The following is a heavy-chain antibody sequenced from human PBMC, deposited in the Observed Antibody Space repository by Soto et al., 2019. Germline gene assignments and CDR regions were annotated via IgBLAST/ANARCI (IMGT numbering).Heavy chain of an antibody. Sequence: SETLSLTCTVSGGSISSSSYYRGWIRQPPGKGLEWIGSIYYSGSTYYNPSLKSRVTISVDTSKNQFSLKLSSVTAADTAVYYCARRFGDPSAPFDYWGQGTLVTVSS. CDR2: IYYSGST. V-gene: IGHV4-39*01. CDR3: ARRFGDPSAPFDY. D-gene: IGHD3-10*01. J-gene: IGHJ4*02. CDR1: GGSISSSSYY.